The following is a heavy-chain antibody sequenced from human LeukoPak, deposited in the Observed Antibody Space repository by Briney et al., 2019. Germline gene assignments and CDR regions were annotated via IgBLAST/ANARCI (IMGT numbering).Heavy chain of an antibody. CDR1: GFVFSSYW. J-gene: IGHJ4*02. V-gene: IGHV3-7*03. Sequence: GGSLRLSCAASGFVFSSYWITWVRQAPGKGLEWVASTNEGGSGKYYVDSVKGRFTISRDNAQKSLYLEMHSLRVEDTAVYYCARAVTSTEGYWGQGTLVTVSS. CDR2: TNEGGSGK. CDR3: ARAVTSTEGY.